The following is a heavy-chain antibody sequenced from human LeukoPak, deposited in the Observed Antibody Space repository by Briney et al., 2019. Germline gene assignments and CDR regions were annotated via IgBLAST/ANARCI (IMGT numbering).Heavy chain of an antibody. D-gene: IGHD6-19*01. CDR1: GFTFSSYA. CDR2: ISGSGGST. CDR3: AKGCREQWLVPLDY. Sequence: GGSLRLSCAASGFTFSSYAMSWVRQAPGKGLEWVSAISGSGGSTYYADSVKGRFTISRDNSKNTLYLQMNSLRAEDTAVYYCAKGCREQWLVPLDYSGQGTLVTVSS. V-gene: IGHV3-23*01. J-gene: IGHJ4*02.